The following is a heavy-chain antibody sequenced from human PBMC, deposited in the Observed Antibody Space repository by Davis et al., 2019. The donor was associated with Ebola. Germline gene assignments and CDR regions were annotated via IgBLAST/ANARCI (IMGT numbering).Heavy chain of an antibody. CDR1: GVSITSGNYL. D-gene: IGHD1-20*01. CDR2: SSHEGTT. Sequence: SETLSLTCFVSGVSITSGNYLWGWIRQPPGKRLEWIGSSSHEGTTYYNPSLRSRLTISLDTSKNQFSLKLSSVTAADTAVYYCARDDVTGLMDSWGQGTLVTVSS. CDR3: ARDDVTGLMDS. V-gene: IGHV4-39*07. J-gene: IGHJ4*02.